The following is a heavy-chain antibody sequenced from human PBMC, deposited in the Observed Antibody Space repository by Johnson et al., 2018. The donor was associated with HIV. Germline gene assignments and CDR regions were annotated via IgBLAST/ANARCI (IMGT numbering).Heavy chain of an antibody. CDR1: GFTFDDYG. V-gene: IGHV3-20*04. CDR3: ARAYPLGVNSFSAFDF. D-gene: IGHD3-10*01. CDR2: IDWNGGST. Sequence: VQLVESGGGVVRPGGSLRLSCAASGFTFDDYGMSWVRQAPGKGLEWVSGIDWNGGSTGYADSVKGRFTISRDNAKNSLTLQMNSLRAADTALYFCARAYPLGVNSFSAFDFWGQGTMVTVSS. J-gene: IGHJ3*01.